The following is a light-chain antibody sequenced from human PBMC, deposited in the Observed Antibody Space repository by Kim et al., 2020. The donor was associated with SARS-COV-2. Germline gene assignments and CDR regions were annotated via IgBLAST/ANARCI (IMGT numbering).Light chain of an antibody. Sequence: PGQSITISCTGTSSDVGSYNLVSWYQQHPGKAPKLMIYEVSKRTLAVPNRFSGSKSGNTASLTISVLQAEDEADYYRCSYAGTYVFGTGTKVTVL. CDR1: SSDVGSYNL. V-gene: IGLV2-23*02. J-gene: IGLJ1*01. CDR3: CSYAGTYV. CDR2: EVS.